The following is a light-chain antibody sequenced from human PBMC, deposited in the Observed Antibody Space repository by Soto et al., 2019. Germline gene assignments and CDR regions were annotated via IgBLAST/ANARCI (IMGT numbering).Light chain of an antibody. CDR3: QHYAAAPRA. V-gene: IGKV1-27*01. CDR2: GAS. CDR1: QGINTY. Sequence: DIQMTQSPSSLSASVRDRVTITYRASQGINTYLAWYQKRPGKPPQVLIYGASTLHSGVPPRFSGSGSGTDVILTISVLQPEDGARYYCQHYAAAPRAFGQGTNVDI. J-gene: IGKJ1*01.